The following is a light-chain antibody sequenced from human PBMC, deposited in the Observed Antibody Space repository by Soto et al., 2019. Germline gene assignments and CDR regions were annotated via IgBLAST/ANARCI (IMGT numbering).Light chain of an antibody. CDR3: SSYAGSDNFV. CDR2: EVN. J-gene: IGLJ1*01. Sequence: QSVLNQPPSASGSPGQSVTISCTGNSSDVGGYNYVSWYQQHPGKAPKLMIYEVNKRPSGVPDRFSGSKSGNSASLTVSGLQAEDEADYYCSSYAGSDNFVFGTGTKVTVL. CDR1: SSDVGGYNY. V-gene: IGLV2-8*01.